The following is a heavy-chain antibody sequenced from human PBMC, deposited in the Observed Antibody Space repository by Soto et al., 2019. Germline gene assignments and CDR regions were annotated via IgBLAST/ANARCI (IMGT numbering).Heavy chain of an antibody. J-gene: IGHJ4*02. CDR2: ISGSGTTI. Sequence: GGSLRLSCAASGFIFSTYSMNWVRQVPGKGLEWVSYISGSGTTIYYADSVKGRFTISRDNAKNSLYLQMNSLRAEDTAIYYCARDVNWGFDCWGQGALVTVSS. CDR1: GFIFSTYS. V-gene: IGHV3-48*01. D-gene: IGHD3-16*01. CDR3: ARDVNWGFDC.